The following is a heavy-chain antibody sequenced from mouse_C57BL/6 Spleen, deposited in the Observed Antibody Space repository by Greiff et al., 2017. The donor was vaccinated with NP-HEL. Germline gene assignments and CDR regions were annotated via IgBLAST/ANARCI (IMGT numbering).Heavy chain of an antibody. Sequence: EVQVVESGGGLVKPGGSLKLSCAASGFTFSSYAMSWVRQTPEKRLEWVATISDGGSYTYYPDNVKGRFTISRDNAKNNLYLQMSHLKSEDTAMYYCARAVVAYYYAMDYWGQGTSVTVSS. V-gene: IGHV5-4*01. CDR3: ARAVVAYYYAMDY. CDR1: GFTFSSYA. CDR2: ISDGGSYT. J-gene: IGHJ4*01. D-gene: IGHD1-1*01.